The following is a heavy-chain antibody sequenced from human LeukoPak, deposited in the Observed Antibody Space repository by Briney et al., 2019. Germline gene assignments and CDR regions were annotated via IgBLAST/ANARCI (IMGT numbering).Heavy chain of an antibody. CDR3: AKDQEEMAPTYTFRWFDP. V-gene: IGHV3-23*01. Sequence: GGSLRLSCAASGFTFSSYAMSWVRQAPGKGLEWVSAISGSGGSTYYADSVKGRITISRDNSKNTLYLQMNSLRAEDTAVYYCAKDQEEMAPTYTFRWFDPWGQGTLVTVSS. D-gene: IGHD5-24*01. J-gene: IGHJ5*02. CDR1: GFTFSSYA. CDR2: ISGSGGST.